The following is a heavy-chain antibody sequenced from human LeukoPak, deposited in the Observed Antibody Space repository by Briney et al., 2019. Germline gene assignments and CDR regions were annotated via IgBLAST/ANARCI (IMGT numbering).Heavy chain of an antibody. J-gene: IGHJ4*02. Sequence: GASVKVSCKASGYTFTSYAMHWVRQPRAQRLEWMGWINAGNGNSKYSQKFQDRLTITRDTSASTAYMELSSVRSEDTDVSYCARDSYGSGSYYAYWGQGTLVTVSS. CDR2: INAGNGNS. D-gene: IGHD3-10*01. CDR1: GYTFTSYA. V-gene: IGHV1-3*01. CDR3: ARDSYGSGSYYAY.